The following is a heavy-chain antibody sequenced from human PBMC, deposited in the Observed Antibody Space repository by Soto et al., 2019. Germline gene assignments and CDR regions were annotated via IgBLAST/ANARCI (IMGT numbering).Heavy chain of an antibody. CDR2: TYYSGST. V-gene: IGHV4-30-4*01. Sequence: PSETLSLTCTVSGCSISSGDYYWSWIRQPPGKGLEWIGYTYYSGSTYYNPSLKSRVTISVDTSKNQFSLKLSSVTAADTAVYYCARVVWHYYDSSGYRFFDYWGQGTLVTVSS. CDR1: GCSISSGDYY. J-gene: IGHJ4*02. D-gene: IGHD3-22*01. CDR3: ARVVWHYYDSSGYRFFDY.